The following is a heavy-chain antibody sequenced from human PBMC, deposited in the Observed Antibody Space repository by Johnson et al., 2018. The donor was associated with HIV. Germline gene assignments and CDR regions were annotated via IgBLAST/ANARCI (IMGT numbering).Heavy chain of an antibody. CDR2: ISYDGINK. V-gene: IGHV3-30*03. D-gene: IGHD3-3*01. CDR1: GFTVTNNY. J-gene: IGHJ3*01. CDR3: AREAYYARAFDL. Sequence: QVQLVESGGGLIQPGGSLRLSCAASGFTVTNNYMSWVRQAPGKGLKWVATISYDGINKYYADSLKGRFAISRDNSRNTLDLRMDSLRVEDTAVYYCAREAYYARAFDLWGQGTMVTVSS.